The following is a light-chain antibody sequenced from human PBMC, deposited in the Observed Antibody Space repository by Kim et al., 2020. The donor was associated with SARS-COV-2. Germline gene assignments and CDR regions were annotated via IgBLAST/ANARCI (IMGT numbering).Light chain of an antibody. CDR1: QSISSY. V-gene: IGKV1-39*01. Sequence: SASVGDRVTITCRASQSISSYLNWYQQKPGKAPKLLIYAASSLQSGVPSRFSGSGSGTDFTLTISSLQPEDFATYYCQQSYSTLPFGGGTKVDIK. CDR3: QQSYSTLP. J-gene: IGKJ4*01. CDR2: AAS.